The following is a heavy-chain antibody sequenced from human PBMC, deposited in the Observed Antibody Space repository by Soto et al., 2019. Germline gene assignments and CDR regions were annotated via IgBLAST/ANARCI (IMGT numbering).Heavy chain of an antibody. D-gene: IGHD3-3*01. CDR1: GFTVSSNY. CDR2: IYSDDNT. Sequence: GGSLRLSCAASGFTVSSNYMNWVRQAPGKGLEWVAVIYSDDNTYYADSVKGRFTISRHNSKNTLYLQMNSLRIEDTAVYFCARENDFWHSYGTYHSQLDVWGKGTTVTVSS. J-gene: IGHJ6*04. V-gene: IGHV3-53*04. CDR3: ARENDFWHSYGTYHSQLDV.